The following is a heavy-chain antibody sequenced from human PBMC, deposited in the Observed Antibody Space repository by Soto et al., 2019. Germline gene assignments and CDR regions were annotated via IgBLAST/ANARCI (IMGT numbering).Heavy chain of an antibody. J-gene: IGHJ5*02. Sequence: GASVKVSCKASGYTFTTYYIHWVRQAPGQGLEWMGVIDPDSGSTSYAQKFLDRVTMTRDTSTSTVYMELSSLRSEDTAVHYCARDHITGTTSDWFDPWGQGTLVTVSS. D-gene: IGHD1-7*01. CDR1: GYTFTTYY. CDR3: ARDHITGTTSDWFDP. CDR2: IDPDSGST. V-gene: IGHV1-46*01.